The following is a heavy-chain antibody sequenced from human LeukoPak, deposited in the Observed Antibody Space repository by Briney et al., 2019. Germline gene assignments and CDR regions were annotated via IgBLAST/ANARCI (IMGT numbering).Heavy chain of an antibody. CDR3: ARDFHFLSGRSSPAVVPAATNFDY. J-gene: IGHJ4*02. D-gene: IGHD2-2*01. V-gene: IGHV3-30-3*01. CDR1: AFNFSDYY. CDR2: ISYDGSNK. Sequence: GGSLRLSCAASAFNFSDYYISWIRQAPGKGLEWVAVISYDGSNKYYADSVKGRFTISRDNSKNTLYLQMNSLRAEDTAVYYCARDFHFLSGRSSPAVVPAATNFDYWGQGTLVTVSS.